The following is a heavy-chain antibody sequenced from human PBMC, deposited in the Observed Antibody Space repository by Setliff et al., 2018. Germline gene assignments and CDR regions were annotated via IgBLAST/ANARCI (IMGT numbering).Heavy chain of an antibody. V-gene: IGHV1-8*01. CDR2: MNPNSGNT. CDR3: ARDSIAVAGTNP. CDR1: GGTFSYYA. Sequence: GASVKVSCKASGGTFSYYAISWVRQATGQGLEWMGWMNPNSGNTGYAQKFQGRVTMTRNTSISAAYMELSSLRSEDTAVYYCARDSIAVAGTNPWGQGTLVTVSS. D-gene: IGHD6-19*01. J-gene: IGHJ5*02.